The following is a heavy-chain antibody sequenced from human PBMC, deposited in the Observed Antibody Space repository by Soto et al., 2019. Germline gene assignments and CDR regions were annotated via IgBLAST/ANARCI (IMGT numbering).Heavy chain of an antibody. Sequence: QVQLVQSGAEVKKPGASVKVSCKASGYTFTSYGISWVRQSPGQGLEWMGWSSAYNGNTNYAQKLQVRGTMTTDTAASIADREPGSLRSDEPVVYYCARGQGLEEENWFDPWGQGTLVIVSS. CDR3: ARGQGLEEENWFDP. D-gene: IGHD2-15*01. J-gene: IGHJ5*02. CDR2: SSAYNGNT. V-gene: IGHV1-18*01. CDR1: GYTFTSYG.